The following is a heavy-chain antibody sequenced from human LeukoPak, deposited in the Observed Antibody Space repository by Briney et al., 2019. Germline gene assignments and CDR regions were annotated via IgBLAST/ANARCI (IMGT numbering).Heavy chain of an antibody. J-gene: IGHJ4*02. V-gene: IGHV1-8*03. CDR3: ARGLPLGYCTYGVCYPPKHFDF. Sequence: ASVKVSCNASGYSFTSYDINWVRQAPGQGLEWMGWVNPKSGNTGYKQKVQASVTITRDTSISAAYMELSSLTSDDTAVYFCARGLPLGYCTYGVCYPPKHFDFWGQGTLVTVSS. CDR2: VNPKSGNT. CDR1: GYSFTSYD. D-gene: IGHD2-8*01.